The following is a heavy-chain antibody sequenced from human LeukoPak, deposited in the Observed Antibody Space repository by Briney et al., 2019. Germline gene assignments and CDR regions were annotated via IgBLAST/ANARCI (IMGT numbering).Heavy chain of an antibody. CDR1: GYTLTELS. CDR3: ATATHSSGWQILGNLFDY. Sequence: ASVKVPCKVSGYTLTELSMHWVRQAPGKGLEWMGGFDPEDGETIYAQKFQGRVTMTEHTSTDTAYMELSSLRSEDTAVYYCATATHSSGWQILGNLFDYWGQGTLVPVSS. V-gene: IGHV1-24*01. CDR2: FDPEDGET. J-gene: IGHJ4*02. D-gene: IGHD6-19*01.